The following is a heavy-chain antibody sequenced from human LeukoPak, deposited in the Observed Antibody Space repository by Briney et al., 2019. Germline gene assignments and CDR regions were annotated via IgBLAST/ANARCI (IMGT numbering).Heavy chain of an antibody. J-gene: IGHJ4*02. Sequence: GGSLRLSCAASGFTFSNFGMHWVRQAPGKGLEWVAFVRTDGSRQYYADSVKGRHTIYRDNSENTLYLQMDSLRAEDTAFYYCAKDQAGGWGLDYWGQGTLVTVPS. D-gene: IGHD6-19*01. CDR1: GFTFSNFG. V-gene: IGHV3-30*02. CDR3: AKDQAGGWGLDY. CDR2: VRTDGSRQ.